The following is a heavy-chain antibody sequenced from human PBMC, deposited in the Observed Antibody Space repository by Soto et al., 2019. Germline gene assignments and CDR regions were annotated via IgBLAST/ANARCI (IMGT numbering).Heavy chain of an antibody. D-gene: IGHD1-26*01. Sequence: GVSLRLSCAASGFILCSYTMHWVRQAPGKGLGWVGVITCAGANQYYAASVQRRFTISRDNSRNMRFLQMNSLRPDDTAVYDCARAPSGSYPELNYWGEGTLDTVSS. CDR1: GFILCSYT. J-gene: IGHJ4*02. CDR2: ITCAGANQ. V-gene: IGHV3-30-3*01. CDR3: ARAPSGSYPELNY.